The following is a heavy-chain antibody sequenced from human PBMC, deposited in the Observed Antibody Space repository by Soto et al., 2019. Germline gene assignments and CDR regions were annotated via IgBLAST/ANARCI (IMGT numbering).Heavy chain of an antibody. Sequence: PVGSLRLSGAASGFTFNNYAMSWVRQAPGRGLEWVSAISGNGRGTYYADSVKGRFTISRDNSKNTHYLQMNSLRAEDTAVYYCAKDLRGYGDYDYWGQGTLVTVSS. CDR1: GFTFNNYA. J-gene: IGHJ4*02. CDR3: AKDLRGYGDYDY. V-gene: IGHV3-23*01. D-gene: IGHD4-17*01. CDR2: ISGNGRGT.